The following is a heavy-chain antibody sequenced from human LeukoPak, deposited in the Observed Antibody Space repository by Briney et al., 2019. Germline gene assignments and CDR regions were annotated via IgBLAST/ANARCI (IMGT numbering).Heavy chain of an antibody. CDR3: ARQGEEYCSSTSCPWFDP. D-gene: IGHD2-2*01. V-gene: IGHV1-69*05. CDR2: IIPILGTA. Sequence: GSSVKVSCKASGGTFSSYAISWVRQAPGQGLEWMGGIIPILGTANYAQKFQGRVTITTDESTSTAYMELSSLRSEGTAVYYCARQGEEYCSSTSCPWFDPWGQGTLVTVSS. CDR1: GGTFSSYA. J-gene: IGHJ5*02.